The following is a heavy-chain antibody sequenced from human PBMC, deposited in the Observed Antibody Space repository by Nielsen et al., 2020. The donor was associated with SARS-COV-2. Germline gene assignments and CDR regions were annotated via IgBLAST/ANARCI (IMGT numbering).Heavy chain of an antibody. V-gene: IGHV1-69*06. CDR3: AKGSPEVGAPHYYGMDV. CDR2: IIPIFGTA. J-gene: IGHJ6*02. D-gene: IGHD1-26*01. Sequence: SVKVSCKASGGTFSSYAISWVRQAPGQGLEWMGGIIPIFGTANYAQKFQGRVTITADKSTSTAYMEPSSLRSEDTAVYYCAKGSPEVGAPHYYGMDVWGQGTTVTVSS. CDR1: GGTFSSYA.